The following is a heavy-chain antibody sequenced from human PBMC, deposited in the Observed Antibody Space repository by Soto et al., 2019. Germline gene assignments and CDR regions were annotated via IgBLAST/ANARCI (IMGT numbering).Heavy chain of an antibody. CDR3: AKDSVAGPTYYFAY. CDR1: GFTFSSYA. Sequence: AGGSLRLSCAASGFTFSSYAMSWVRQAPGKGLEWVSAISGSGGSTYYADSVKGRFTISRDNSKNTLYLQMNSLRAEDTAVYHCAKDSVAGPTYYFAYWGQGTLVTVSS. CDR2: ISGSGGST. V-gene: IGHV3-23*01. J-gene: IGHJ4*02. D-gene: IGHD6-19*01.